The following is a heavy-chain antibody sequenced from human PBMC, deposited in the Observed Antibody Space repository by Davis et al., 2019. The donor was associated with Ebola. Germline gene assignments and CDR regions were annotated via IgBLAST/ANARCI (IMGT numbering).Heavy chain of an antibody. V-gene: IGHV1-18*01. CDR1: GYTFTSYG. J-gene: IGHJ6*02. Sequence: ASVKVSCKASGYTFTSYGISWVRQAPGQGLEWMGWISAYNGNTNYAQKFQGRVTITADKSTSTAYMELSSLRSEDTAVYYCARLGYCSGGSCTRGYYYYGMDVWGQGTTVTVSS. CDR2: ISAYNGNT. CDR3: ARLGYCSGGSCTRGYYYYGMDV. D-gene: IGHD2-15*01.